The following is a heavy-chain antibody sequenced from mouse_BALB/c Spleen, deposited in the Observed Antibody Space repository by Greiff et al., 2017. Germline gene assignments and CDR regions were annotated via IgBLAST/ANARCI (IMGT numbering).Heavy chain of an antibody. D-gene: IGHD6-2*01. J-gene: IGHJ1*01. CDR3: ARFSGDWYFDV. V-gene: IGHV2-2*02. CDR2: IWSGGST. Sequence: VQLQQSGPGLVQPSQSLSITCTVSGFSLTSYGVHWVRQSPGKGLEWLGVIWSGGSTDYNAAFISRLSISKDNSKSQVFFKMNSLQANDTAIYYCARFSGDWYFDVWGAGTTVTVSS. CDR1: GFSLTSYG.